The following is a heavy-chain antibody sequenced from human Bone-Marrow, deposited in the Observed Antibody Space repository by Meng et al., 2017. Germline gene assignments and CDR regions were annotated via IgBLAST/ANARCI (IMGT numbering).Heavy chain of an antibody. CDR3: ARFDWDRRNGMDV. CDR2: ISSSGSTI. J-gene: IGHJ6*02. Sequence: GGSLRLSCAASGFTFSSYEMNWVRQAPGKGPEWVSYISSSGSTIYYADSVKGRFTISRDNAKNSLYLQMNSLRAEDTAVCYCARFDWDRRNGMDVWGQGTTVTVSS. CDR1: GFTFSSYE. V-gene: IGHV3-48*03. D-gene: IGHD3-9*01.